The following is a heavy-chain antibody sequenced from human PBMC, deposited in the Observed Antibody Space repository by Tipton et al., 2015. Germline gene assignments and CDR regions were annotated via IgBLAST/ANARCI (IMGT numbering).Heavy chain of an antibody. CDR1: GFTFSSYN. CDR3: VRGHPGDY. D-gene: IGHD3-10*01. J-gene: IGHJ4*02. CDR2: ISSSVITI. V-gene: IGHV3-48*04. Sequence: SLRLSCAASGFTFSSYNMNWVRQAPGKGLEWVSYISSSVITIYYADSVKGRFTISRDNAKNSLYLQMNSLRAEDTAVYYCVRGHPGDYWGQGTLVTVSS.